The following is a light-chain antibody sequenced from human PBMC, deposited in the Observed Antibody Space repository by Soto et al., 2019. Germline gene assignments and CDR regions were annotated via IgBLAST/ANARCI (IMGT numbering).Light chain of an antibody. Sequence: EIVLTQSPGTLSFSPVERATLSCRASQSITNNYLAWYQQKAGQVPRLLLYGASTRPTGIPDRFSGSGSGTDFTLTITRLEPDDFAVYYCQHYGSSPRTFVQGTKVEIK. J-gene: IGKJ1*01. CDR3: QHYGSSPRT. V-gene: IGKV3-20*01. CDR1: QSITNNY. CDR2: GAS.